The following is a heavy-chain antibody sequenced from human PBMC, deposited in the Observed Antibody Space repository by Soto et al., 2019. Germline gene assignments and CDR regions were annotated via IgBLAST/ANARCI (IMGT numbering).Heavy chain of an antibody. J-gene: IGHJ4*02. CDR1: GGSISSYY. V-gene: IGHV4-59*08. Sequence: ETLSLTCTASGGSISSYYWSWIRQPPGKGLEWIGYIYYSGSTNYNPSLKSRVTISVDTSKNQFSLKLSSVTAADTAVYYCARHIFSGWDFDYWGQGTLVTVSS. CDR3: ARHIFSGWDFDY. CDR2: IYYSGST. D-gene: IGHD6-19*01.